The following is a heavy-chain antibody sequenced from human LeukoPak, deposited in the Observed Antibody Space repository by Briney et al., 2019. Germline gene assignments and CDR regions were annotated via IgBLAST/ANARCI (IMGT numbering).Heavy chain of an antibody. Sequence: ASVKVSCKASGYTFTNYGISWVRQAPGQGLEWMGWISGYSGNTNYAQKVQGRVTMTTDTSTSTAYMELRSLRSDDTAVYYCARVETMVRGGYDYYYYGMDVWGKGTTVTVSA. CDR3: ARVETMVRGGYDYYYYGMDV. J-gene: IGHJ6*04. CDR2: ISGYSGNT. D-gene: IGHD3-10*01. V-gene: IGHV1-18*04. CDR1: GYTFTNYG.